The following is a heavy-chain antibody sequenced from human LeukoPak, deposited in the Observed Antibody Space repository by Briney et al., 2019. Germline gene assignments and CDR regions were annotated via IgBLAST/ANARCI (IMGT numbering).Heavy chain of an antibody. V-gene: IGHV4-34*01. D-gene: IGHD6-6*01. J-gene: IGHJ5*02. Sequence: KTSETLSLTCAVYGGSFSGYYWSWIRQPPGKGLEWIGEINHSGSTNYSPSLKSRVTISVDTSKNRFSLKLSSVTAADTAVYYCARGRRAALNWFDPWGQGTLVTVSS. CDR3: ARGRRAALNWFDP. CDR1: GGSFSGYY. CDR2: INHSGST.